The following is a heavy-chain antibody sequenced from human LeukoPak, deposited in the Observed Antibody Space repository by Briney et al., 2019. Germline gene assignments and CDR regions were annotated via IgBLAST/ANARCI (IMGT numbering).Heavy chain of an antibody. CDR2: IYHSGST. CDR1: GGSISSGGYY. CDR3: ARESITMVRGVIPYYYMDV. D-gene: IGHD3-10*01. Sequence: PSETLSLTCTVSGGSISSGGYYWSWIRQPPGKGLEWIGYIYHSGSTYYNPSLKSRVTISVDRSKNQFSLKLSSVTAADTAVYYCARESITMVRGVIPYYYMDVWGKGTTVTVSS. V-gene: IGHV4-30-2*01. J-gene: IGHJ6*03.